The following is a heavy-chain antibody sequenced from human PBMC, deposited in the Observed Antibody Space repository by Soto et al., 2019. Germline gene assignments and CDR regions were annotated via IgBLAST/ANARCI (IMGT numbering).Heavy chain of an antibody. V-gene: IGHV3-74*01. D-gene: IGHD2-8*02. CDR3: VRDNTWSFYX. CDR2: IGTDGSKI. J-gene: IGHJ4*02. CDR1: GFIFSSHW. Sequence: PEGSLRLSCAASGFIFSSHWMHWVRQAPGKGLVWVSHIGTDGSKIWEAYSVKGRFTISREKARNRLYLKMNSLRDEDTAIYYCVRDNTWSFYXWGQGILFPVSX.